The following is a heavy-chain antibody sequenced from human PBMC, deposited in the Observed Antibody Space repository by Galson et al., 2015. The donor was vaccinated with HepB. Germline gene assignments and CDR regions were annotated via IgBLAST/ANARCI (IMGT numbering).Heavy chain of an antibody. D-gene: IGHD2-2*02. Sequence: SLRLSCAASGFTFSRHAMHWVRQAPGKGLEWVAIISYDGSKKYYADSVKGRFTISRDNSKNTLYLQMNSLRAEDTAVYYCARGGCSSSSCYTDYYYYSGMDVWGQGTTVTVSS. CDR2: ISYDGSKK. CDR3: ARGGCSSSSCYTDYYYYSGMDV. J-gene: IGHJ6*02. CDR1: GFTFSRHA. V-gene: IGHV3-30-3*01.